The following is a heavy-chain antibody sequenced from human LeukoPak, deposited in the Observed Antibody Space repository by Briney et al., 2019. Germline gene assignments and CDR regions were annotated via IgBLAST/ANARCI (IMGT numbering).Heavy chain of an antibody. CDR2: ITWDSETT. D-gene: IGHD6-13*01. J-gene: IGHJ6*03. CDR1: GFTFDDYG. Sequence: GGSLRLPCAASGFTFDDYGMSWVRQAPGKGLEWVSGITWDSETTGYADSVKGRFTISRDNAKNSLYLQMNSLRAEDTALYYCARAYTSSRHYYYYYMDVWGKGTTVTVSS. V-gene: IGHV3-20*04. CDR3: ARAYTSSRHYYYYYMDV.